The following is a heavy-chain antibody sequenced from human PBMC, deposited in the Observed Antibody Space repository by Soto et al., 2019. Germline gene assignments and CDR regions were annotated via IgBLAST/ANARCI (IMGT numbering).Heavy chain of an antibody. D-gene: IGHD1-1*01. CDR3: AKFGMATTKRSPPYYIDY. CDR2: ISGSGGGT. Sequence: GALRLSCAASGFTFSSYAMSWVRQAPGKGLEWVSSISGSGGGTYYADSVKGRFTFSRDNSKNTLYLQMNSLRAEDTAVYYCAKFGMATTKRSPPYYIDYWGQGALVTVSS. V-gene: IGHV3-23*01. CDR1: GFTFSSYA. J-gene: IGHJ4*02.